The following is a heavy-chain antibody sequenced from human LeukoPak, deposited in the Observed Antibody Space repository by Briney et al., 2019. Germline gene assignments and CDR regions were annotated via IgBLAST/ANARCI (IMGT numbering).Heavy chain of an antibody. D-gene: IGHD2-21*02. J-gene: IGHJ4*02. CDR1: GFAFSSYA. CDR2: ISRRDDYT. V-gene: IGHV3-23*01. Sequence: GGSLRLSCAASGFAFSSYAMSWVRQPPGKGLEWVSVISRRDDYTYYADSVKGRFTTSRDNSKNTLSLQMNSLRAEDTAVYYCARDLSAYCGGDCYLVYWGQGTLVTVSS. CDR3: ARDLSAYCGGDCYLVY.